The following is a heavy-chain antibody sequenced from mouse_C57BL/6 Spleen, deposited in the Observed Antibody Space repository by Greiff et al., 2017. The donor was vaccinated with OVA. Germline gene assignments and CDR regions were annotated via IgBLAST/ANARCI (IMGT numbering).Heavy chain of an antibody. V-gene: IGHV5-4*01. J-gene: IGHJ2*01. D-gene: IGHD2-1*01. CDR1: GFTFSSYA. CDR2: ISDGGSYT. CDR3: AREGIYYGKEGYFDY. Sequence: EVKLVESGGGLVKPGGSLKLSCAASGFTFSSYAMSWVRQTPEKRLEWVATISDGGSYTYYPDNVKGRFTISRDNAKNNLYLQMSHLKSEDTAMYYCAREGIYYGKEGYFDYWGQGTTLTVSS.